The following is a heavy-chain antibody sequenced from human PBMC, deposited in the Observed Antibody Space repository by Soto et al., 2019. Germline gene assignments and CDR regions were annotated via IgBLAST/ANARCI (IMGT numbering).Heavy chain of an antibody. J-gene: IGHJ6*03. Sequence: SGESLKISCKGSGYSFTSYWIGWVRQMPGKGLEWMGIIYPSDSDTRYSPSFQGQVTISADKSISTAYLQWSSLKASDTAMYYCARQHYSSGYYYYYYYMDVWDKGTTVTVSS. CDR2: IYPSDSDT. V-gene: IGHV5-51*01. D-gene: IGHD6-19*01. CDR3: ARQHYSSGYYYYYYYMDV. CDR1: GYSFTSYW.